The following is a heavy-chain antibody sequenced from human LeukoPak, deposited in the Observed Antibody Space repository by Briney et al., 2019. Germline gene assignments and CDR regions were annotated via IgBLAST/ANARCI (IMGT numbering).Heavy chain of an antibody. V-gene: IGHV1-2*02. D-gene: IGHD1-7*01. CDR1: GYTFTGFY. J-gene: IGHJ4*02. Sequence: ASVKVSCKASGYTFTGFYMHWVRQAPGQGLEWMGWINPNSGGTNYAQKFQGRVTMTRDTSISTAYMELSRLRSEDTAVYYCARDAGNWNSRGYYFDYWGQGTLVTVSS. CDR2: INPNSGGT. CDR3: ARDAGNWNSRGYYFDY.